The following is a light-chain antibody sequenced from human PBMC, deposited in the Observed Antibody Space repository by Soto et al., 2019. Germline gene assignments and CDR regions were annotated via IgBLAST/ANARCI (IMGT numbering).Light chain of an antibody. CDR3: QQYNHWPRMLS. Sequence: EIVLTQFPDTLYVSPGERATLSCRASQSLSSNVAWYQQRPGQAPRLLIYATSSRASDVPARFSGSGSGTEFTLTIASLQSEDFAIYYCQQYNHWPRMLSFXGGTKVDNK. J-gene: IGKJ4*01. CDR1: QSLSSN. V-gene: IGKV3-15*01. CDR2: ATS.